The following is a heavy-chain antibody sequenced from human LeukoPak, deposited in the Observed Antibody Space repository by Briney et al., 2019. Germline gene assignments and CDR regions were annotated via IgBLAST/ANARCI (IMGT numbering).Heavy chain of an antibody. D-gene: IGHD5-18*01. CDR3: ARSGYSYVIDAFDI. J-gene: IGHJ3*02. Sequence: PSETLSLTCTVSGGSISSYYWSWIRQPPGKGLEWIGYIYYSGSTNYNTSLKSRVTISVDTSKNQFSLKLSSVTAADTAVYYCARSGYSYVIDAFDIWGQGTMVTVSS. CDR1: GGSISSYY. V-gene: IGHV4-59*01. CDR2: IYYSGST.